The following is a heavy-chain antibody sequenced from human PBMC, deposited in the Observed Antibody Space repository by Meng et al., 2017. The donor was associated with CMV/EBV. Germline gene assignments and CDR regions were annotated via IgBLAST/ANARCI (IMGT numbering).Heavy chain of an antibody. CDR3: ARVLAAAGVYYYGMDV. CDR2: ISSSGSTI. V-gene: IGHV3-11*01. Sequence: GGSLRLSCTVSGGSISSYYWTWIRQAPGKGLEWVSYISSSGSTIYYADSVKGRFTISRDNAKNSLYLQMNSLRAEDTAVYYCARVLAAAGVYYYGMDVWGQGTTVTVSS. J-gene: IGHJ6*02. D-gene: IGHD6-13*01. CDR1: GGSISSYY.